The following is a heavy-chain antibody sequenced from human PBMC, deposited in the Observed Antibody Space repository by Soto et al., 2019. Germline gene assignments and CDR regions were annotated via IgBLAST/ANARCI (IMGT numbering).Heavy chain of an antibody. CDR2: ISYDGSNK. V-gene: IGHV3-30*18. J-gene: IGHJ4*02. Sequence: GGSLRLSCAASGFTFSSYGMHWVRQAPGKGLEWVAVISYDGSNKYYADSVKGRFTISRDNSKNTLYLQMNSLRAEDTAVYYCAKDRYYDFWSGPSLFDYWGQGTLVTVSS. CDR3: AKDRYYDFWSGPSLFDY. D-gene: IGHD3-3*01. CDR1: GFTFSSYG.